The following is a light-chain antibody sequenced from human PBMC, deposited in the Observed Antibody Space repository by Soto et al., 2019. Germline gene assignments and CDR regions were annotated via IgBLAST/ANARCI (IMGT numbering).Light chain of an antibody. CDR2: GNS. CDR1: SSNIGAGYD. Sequence: QPVLTQPPSMSGAPGQRVTISCTGSSSNIGAGYDVHWYQQLPGTAPKLLIYGNSNRPSVVPDRFSGSKSGTSAALSITGLQAEDGADYNCQSYDSSLSGYVFGTGTKLTVL. CDR3: QSYDSSLSGYV. J-gene: IGLJ1*01. V-gene: IGLV1-40*01.